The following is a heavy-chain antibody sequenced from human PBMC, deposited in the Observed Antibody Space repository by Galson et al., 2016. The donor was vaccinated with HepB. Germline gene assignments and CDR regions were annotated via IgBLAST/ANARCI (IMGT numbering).Heavy chain of an antibody. D-gene: IGHD3-16*01. V-gene: IGHV4-59*02. Sequence: SETLSLTCTVSGGSVSSHYSSCIRQSPGRGLEWIGYVHYNLGTDYNPSLKSRVTMSVDTSKNQFSLTLTSMTAADPAVYSCAKTGGVGVTPFDNWGQGTLVTVSS. CDR2: VHYNLGT. CDR1: GGSVSSHY. CDR3: AKTGGVGVTPFDN. J-gene: IGHJ4*02.